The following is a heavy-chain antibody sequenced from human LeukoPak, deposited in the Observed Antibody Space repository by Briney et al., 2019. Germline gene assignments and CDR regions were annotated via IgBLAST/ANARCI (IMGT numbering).Heavy chain of an antibody. D-gene: IGHD3-10*01. Sequence: PGGSLRLSCAASGFTFTDYWMHWVRQVPGKGLVWVSFINPDGRSTNYADSVKGRFIISRDNAKNTLYLQMNSLRAGDTAVYYCAKDVFYGSADYWGQGTLVTVSS. J-gene: IGHJ4*02. V-gene: IGHV3-74*01. CDR2: INPDGRST. CDR1: GFTFTDYW. CDR3: AKDVFYGSADY.